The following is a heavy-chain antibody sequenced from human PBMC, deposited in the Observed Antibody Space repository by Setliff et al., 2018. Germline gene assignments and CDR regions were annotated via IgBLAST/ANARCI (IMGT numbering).Heavy chain of an antibody. J-gene: IGHJ4*02. CDR3: ARGGTFRYFDY. Sequence: PSETLSLTCTAYGGTFSDYYWTWIRQPPGKGLEWIGEINHSGTTNYNPSLKSRVTISVDTSQNQFSLTMSSVTAADAAVYYCARGGTFRYFDYWGQGTPVTVSS. CDR1: GGTFSDYY. CDR2: INHSGTT. V-gene: IGHV4-34*01.